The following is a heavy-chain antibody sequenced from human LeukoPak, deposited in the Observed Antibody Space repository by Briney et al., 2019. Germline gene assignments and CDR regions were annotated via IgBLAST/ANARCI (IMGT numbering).Heavy chain of an antibody. CDR3: ARDLYASAEY. D-gene: IGHD3-10*01. Sequence: GGSLRLSCAASGFTFSNYGMSWVRQAPGKGLEWVSTFTGSGGSTYYADSVKGRFTISRDNSKNTLFLQMNSLRAGDTAVYHCARDLYASAEYWGQGTLVTVSS. CDR2: FTGSGGST. J-gene: IGHJ4*02. CDR1: GFTFSNYG. V-gene: IGHV3-23*01.